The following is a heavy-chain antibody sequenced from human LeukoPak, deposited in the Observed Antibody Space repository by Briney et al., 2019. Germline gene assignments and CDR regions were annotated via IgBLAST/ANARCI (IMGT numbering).Heavy chain of an antibody. CDR1: GESFGGFY. J-gene: IGHJ4*02. V-gene: IGHV4-34*01. Sequence: SETLSLTCAVYGESFGGFYWTWIRQPPGKGLEWVGEISHIGSTNYNPSLKSRVTMSVDTSKNQFSLKLSSVTAADTAVYYCARVPGFLLRTWGPVAIDYWSQGTLVTVSS. CDR3: ARVPGFLLRTWGPVAIDY. D-gene: IGHD2-2*01. CDR2: ISHIGST.